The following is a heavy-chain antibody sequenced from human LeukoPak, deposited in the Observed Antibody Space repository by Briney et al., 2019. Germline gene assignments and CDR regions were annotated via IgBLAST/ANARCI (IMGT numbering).Heavy chain of an antibody. CDR1: GGSISSYY. CDR2: IYYSGST. D-gene: IGHD3-3*01. CDR3: ALGVVGVGDAFDI. J-gene: IGHJ3*02. Sequence: SETLSLTCTVSGGSISSYYWGWIRQPPGKGLEWIGSIYYSGSTYYNPSLKSRVTISVDTSKNQFSLKLSSVTAADTAVYYCALGVVGVGDAFDIWGQGTMVTVSS. V-gene: IGHV4-39*01.